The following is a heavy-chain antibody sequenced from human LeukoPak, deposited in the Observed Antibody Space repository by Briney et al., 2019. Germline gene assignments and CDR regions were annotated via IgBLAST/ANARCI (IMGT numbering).Heavy chain of an antibody. V-gene: IGHV4-30-4*08. CDR2: IYYSGST. CDR3: ARGSRNFTVMGATGGDAFDI. Sequence: PSETLSLTCTVSGGPISSGDYYWSWIRQPPGKGLEWIGYIYYSGSTYYNPSLKSRVTISVDTSKNQFSLKLSSVTAADTAVYYCARGSRNFTVMGATGGDAFDIWGQGTMVTVSS. J-gene: IGHJ3*02. D-gene: IGHD1-26*01. CDR1: GGPISSGDYY.